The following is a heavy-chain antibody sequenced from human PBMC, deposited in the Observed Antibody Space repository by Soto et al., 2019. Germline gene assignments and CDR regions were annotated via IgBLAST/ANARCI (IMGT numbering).Heavy chain of an antibody. CDR1: GFIFSTYG. Sequence: ESGGGVVQPGRSLRLSCAASGFIFSTYGMHWVRQAPGKGLEWLSVISYDGNNKYYADSVKGRFTISRDNSKNTLWLQMDRLRTEDTAVYYCAKDLLLTTITTVRDWGQGTLVTVSS. J-gene: IGHJ4*02. CDR3: AKDLLLTTITTVRD. D-gene: IGHD4-17*01. V-gene: IGHV3-30*18. CDR2: ISYDGNNK.